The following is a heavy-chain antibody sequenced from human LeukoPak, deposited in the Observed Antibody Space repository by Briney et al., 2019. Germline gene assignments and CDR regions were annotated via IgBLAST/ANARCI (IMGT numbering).Heavy chain of an antibody. Sequence: GGSLRLSCVASGFTFSSYWLHWVRQDPRKGLVWVSRINGDGRNINYADSVRGRFTISRDNAKNTLYLQMNTLRVEDTAVYYCTRDLMDYDVSTGLHHYYMDVWGQGTTVTVSS. CDR2: INGDGRNI. CDR1: GFTFSSYW. V-gene: IGHV3-74*01. D-gene: IGHD3-9*01. CDR3: TRDLMDYDVSTGLHHYYMDV. J-gene: IGHJ6*02.